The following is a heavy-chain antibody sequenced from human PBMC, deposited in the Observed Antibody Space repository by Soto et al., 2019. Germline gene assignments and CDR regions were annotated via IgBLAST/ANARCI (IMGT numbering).Heavy chain of an antibody. Sequence: TLSLTATVSCGSISSGGYYWSWIRQHPGKGLEWIVYIYYSGSTYYNPSLKSRVTISVDTSKNQFSLKLSSVTAADTAVYYCARGLVAAPPRYYGMDVWAQGTTVTVSS. J-gene: IGHJ6*01. CDR3: ARGLVAAPPRYYGMDV. CDR2: IYYSGST. V-gene: IGHV4-31*02. D-gene: IGHD6-25*01. CDR1: CGSISSGGYY.